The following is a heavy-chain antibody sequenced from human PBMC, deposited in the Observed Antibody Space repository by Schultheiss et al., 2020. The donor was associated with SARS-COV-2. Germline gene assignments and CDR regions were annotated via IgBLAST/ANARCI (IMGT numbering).Heavy chain of an antibody. CDR1: GGSISSGDYY. CDR2: IYYSGST. Sequence: SETLSLTCTVSGGSISSGDYYWSWIRQPPGKGLEWIGYIYYSGSTYYNPSLKSRVTISVDTSKNQFSLKLSSVTAADTAVYYCARDLRDAAAGMVWFDPWGQGTLVTVSS. D-gene: IGHD6-13*01. V-gene: IGHV4-30-4*01. J-gene: IGHJ5*02. CDR3: ARDLRDAAAGMVWFDP.